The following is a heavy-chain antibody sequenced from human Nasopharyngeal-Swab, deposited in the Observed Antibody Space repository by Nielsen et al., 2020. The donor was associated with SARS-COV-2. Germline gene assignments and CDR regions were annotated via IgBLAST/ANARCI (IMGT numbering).Heavy chain of an antibody. V-gene: IGHV1-69*13. CDR1: GGTFSSYA. Sequence: SVKVSCKASGGTFSSYAISWVRQAPGQGLEWMGGIIPIFGTADYAQKFQDRVTITADESTSTAYMELSSLRSGDTAVYYCARSGYSNSDIDYWGQGTPVTVSS. CDR3: ARSGYSNSDIDY. CDR2: IIPIFGTA. D-gene: IGHD6-6*01. J-gene: IGHJ4*02.